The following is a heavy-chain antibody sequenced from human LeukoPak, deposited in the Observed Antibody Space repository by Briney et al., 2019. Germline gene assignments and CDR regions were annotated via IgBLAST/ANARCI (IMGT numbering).Heavy chain of an antibody. CDR3: ARRNYYDSSEYFDY. Sequence: SVKVSCKASGGTFSSYAISWVRQAPGQGLEWMGRIIPILGIANYAQKFQGRVTITADKSTSTAYMELSSLRSDDTAVYYCARRNYYDSSEYFDYWGQGTLVTVSS. CDR2: IIPILGIA. D-gene: IGHD3-22*01. J-gene: IGHJ4*02. V-gene: IGHV1-69*04. CDR1: GGTFSSYA.